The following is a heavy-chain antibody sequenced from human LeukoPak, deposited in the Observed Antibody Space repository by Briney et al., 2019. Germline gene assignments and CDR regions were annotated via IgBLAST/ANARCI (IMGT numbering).Heavy chain of an antibody. CDR2: VSSDGRYK. D-gene: IGHD3-22*01. CDR3: VRKVIVRTTPSSGFDY. Sequence: PGGSLRLSCAASGFTFSSYAMHWVRQAPGKGLEWVAAVSSDGRYKFQADSVKDRFTISRDNSENTLYLQMNSLRTEDTAVYYCVRKVIVRTTPSSGFDYWGQGTLVIVSS. CDR1: GFTFSSYA. J-gene: IGHJ4*02. V-gene: IGHV3-30*04.